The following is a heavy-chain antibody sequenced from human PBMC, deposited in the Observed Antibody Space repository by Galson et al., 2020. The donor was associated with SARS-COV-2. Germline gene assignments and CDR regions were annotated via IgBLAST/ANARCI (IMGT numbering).Heavy chain of an antibody. V-gene: IGHV3-23*01. D-gene: IGHD2-21*02. CDR2: ITGSGGNT. J-gene: IGHJ4*02. CDR3: AKDWRGESCDGYCLVD. Sequence: GESLKIPCAASGFSFSTYAMSWVRQAPGKGLEWVPSITGSGGNTHYADSVRGRFTISRDNSQNTVYLQMNSLRAEDTAVYYCAKDWRGESCDGYCLVDWGQGTLVTVSS. CDR1: GFSFSTYA.